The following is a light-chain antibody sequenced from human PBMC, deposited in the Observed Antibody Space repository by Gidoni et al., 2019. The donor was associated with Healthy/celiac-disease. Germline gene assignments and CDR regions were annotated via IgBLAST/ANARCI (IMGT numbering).Light chain of an antibody. CDR2: AAS. V-gene: IGKV1-39*01. CDR3: QQSYSTPLT. J-gene: IGKJ4*01. Sequence: LQMTQSPSSLSASVGDRVTITCRASQSISSYLNWYQQKPGKAPKLPIYAASSLQSGVPSRFSGSGSGTDFTLTISSLQPEDFATYYCQQSYSTPLTFGGGTKVEIK. CDR1: QSISSY.